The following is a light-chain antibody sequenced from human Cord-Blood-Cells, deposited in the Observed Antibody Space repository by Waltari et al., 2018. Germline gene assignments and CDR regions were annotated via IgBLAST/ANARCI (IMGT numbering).Light chain of an antibody. V-gene: IGLV1-44*01. CDR2: SNN. J-gene: IGLJ3*02. CDR3: AAWDDSLNGWV. CDR1: SPNLGSNH. Sequence: QSVLTQPPSASGTPGQRVTISCSGSSPNLGSNHVHWYQQLPGTAPKLLIYSNNQRPSGVPDRFSGSKSGTSASLAISGLQSEDEADYYCAAWDDSLNGWVFGGGTKLTVL.